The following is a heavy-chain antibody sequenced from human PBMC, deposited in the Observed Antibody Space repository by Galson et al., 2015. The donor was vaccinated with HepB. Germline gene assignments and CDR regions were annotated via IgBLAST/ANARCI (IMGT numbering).Heavy chain of an antibody. V-gene: IGHV3-21*01. CDR1: GFIFSSYK. D-gene: IGHD6-19*01. Sequence: SLRLSCAASGFIFSSYKMNWVRQAPGKGLEWVSSIRTSSTHISYADSVKGRFTISRDNAKSSLYLQMNSLRAEDTAVYYCAREYRYTRGWSIDYWGQGTLSPSPQ. CDR3: AREYRYTRGWSIDY. CDR2: IRTSSTHI. J-gene: IGHJ4*02.